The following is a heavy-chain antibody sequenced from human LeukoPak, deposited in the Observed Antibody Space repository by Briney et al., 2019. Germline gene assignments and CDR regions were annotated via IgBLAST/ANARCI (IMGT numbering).Heavy chain of an antibody. J-gene: IGHJ6*02. CDR1: GFTFSSYS. V-gene: IGHV3-21*01. CDR3: ASITMARTDV. D-gene: IGHD3-10*01. Sequence: PGGSLTLSCAASGFTFSSYSMNWVRQAPGKGLEWVSSISSSSRYIYYADSVKGRFTISRDNAKNSLYLQMNSLRAEDTAVYYCASITMARTDVWGQGTTVTVSS. CDR2: ISSSSRYI.